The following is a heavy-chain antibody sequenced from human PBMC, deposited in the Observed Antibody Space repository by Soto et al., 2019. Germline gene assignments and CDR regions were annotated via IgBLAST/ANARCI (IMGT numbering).Heavy chain of an antibody. CDR2: IYYGGTT. CDR3: ARLAAYYQSLNP. CDR1: GGSFSPNY. V-gene: IGHV4-59*12. D-gene: IGHD3-9*01. Sequence: LTCTFYGGSFSPNYSIWIRQPPGKGLEWVGYIYYGGTTSYTPSLQSRVTISLETSKSQFSLRLASLTAADTAVYYRARLAAYYQSLNPWGPGTLVTVSS. J-gene: IGHJ5*02.